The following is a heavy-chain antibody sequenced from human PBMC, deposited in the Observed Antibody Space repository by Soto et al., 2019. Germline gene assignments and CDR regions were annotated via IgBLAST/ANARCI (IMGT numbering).Heavy chain of an antibody. D-gene: IGHD6-13*01. Sequence: GASVKVSCKASGGTFSSYAISWVRQAPGQGLEWMGGIIPIFGTANYAQKFQGRVTITADESTSTAYMELSSLRSEDTAVYYCARARADSSSWYDIDYWGQGTLVTVS. V-gene: IGHV1-69*13. CDR3: ARARADSSSWYDIDY. CDR2: IIPIFGTA. CDR1: GGTFSSYA. J-gene: IGHJ4*02.